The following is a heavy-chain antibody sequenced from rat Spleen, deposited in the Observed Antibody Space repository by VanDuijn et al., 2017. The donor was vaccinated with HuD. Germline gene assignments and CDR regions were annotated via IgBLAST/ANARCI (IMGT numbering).Heavy chain of an antibody. J-gene: IGHJ2*01. CDR2: ISTGGNT. CDR3: ARANRDTYAHFDY. Sequence: QVQLKESGPGLVQPSQTLSLTCTVSGFSLTNYGVSWVRQPPGKGLEWIGAISTGGNTYYNSALKSRLSISRDTSKSQVFLKMDSLQTEDTATYYCARANRDTYAHFDYWGQGVMVTVSS. V-gene: IGHV2S8*01. CDR1: GFSLTNYG. D-gene: IGHD2-5*01.